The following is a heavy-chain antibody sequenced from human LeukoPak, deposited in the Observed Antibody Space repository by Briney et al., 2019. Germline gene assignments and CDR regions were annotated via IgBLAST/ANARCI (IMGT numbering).Heavy chain of an antibody. J-gene: IGHJ4*02. CDR3: AKEGRGSGSYYFYY. D-gene: IGHD3-10*01. V-gene: IGHV3-30*02. Sequence: GGSLRLSCAASGFTFSSYGMHWVRQAPGKGLEWVAFIRYDGSNKYYADSVKGRFTISRDNSKNTLYLQMNSLRAEDTAVYYCAKEGRGSGSYYFYYWGQGTLVTVSS. CDR1: GFTFSSYG. CDR2: IRYDGSNK.